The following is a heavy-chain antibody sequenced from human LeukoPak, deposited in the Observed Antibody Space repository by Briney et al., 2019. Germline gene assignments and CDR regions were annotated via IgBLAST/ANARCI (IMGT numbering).Heavy chain of an antibody. J-gene: IGHJ4*02. CDR1: GYTFTSYY. Sequence: GASVKVSCKASGYTFTSYYMHWVRQAPGQGLEWMGIINPSGGSTSYAQKFQGRVTMTRDTSTSTVHMELSSLRSEDTAVYYCARDRVDSSGYYYVGLLVYWGQGTLVTVSS. V-gene: IGHV1-46*01. CDR3: ARDRVDSSGYYYVGLLVY. CDR2: INPSGGST. D-gene: IGHD3-22*01.